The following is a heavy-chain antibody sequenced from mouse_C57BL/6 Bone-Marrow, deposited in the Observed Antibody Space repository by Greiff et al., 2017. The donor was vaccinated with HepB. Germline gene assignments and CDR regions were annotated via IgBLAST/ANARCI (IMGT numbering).Heavy chain of an antibody. V-gene: IGHV1-74*01. CDR1: GYTFTSYW. D-gene: IGHD2-3*01. CDR2: IHPSDSDT. J-gene: IGHJ3*01. Sequence: QVQLQQPGAELVKPGASVKVSCKASGYTFTSYWMHWVKQRPGQGLEWIGRIHPSDSDTNYNQKFKGKATLTVDKSYSTAYMQLSSLTSEDSAVYYCAIHDGYLAWFAYWGQGTLVTVSA. CDR3: AIHDGYLAWFAY.